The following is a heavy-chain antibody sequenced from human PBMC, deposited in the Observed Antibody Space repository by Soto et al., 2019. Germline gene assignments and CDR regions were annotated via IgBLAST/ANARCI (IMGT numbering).Heavy chain of an antibody. CDR1: GGSISSGGYY. Sequence: SETLSLTCTVSGGSISSGGYYWSWIRQHPGKGQKWIGYIYYSGSTYYNPSLKNRDTISVDTSKNQFSLKLSSVTAADTALYYCARIYHDFDAFDIWGQGTMVTVSS. J-gene: IGHJ3*02. CDR3: ARIYHDFDAFDI. CDR2: IYYSGST. D-gene: IGHD2-2*01. V-gene: IGHV4-31*03.